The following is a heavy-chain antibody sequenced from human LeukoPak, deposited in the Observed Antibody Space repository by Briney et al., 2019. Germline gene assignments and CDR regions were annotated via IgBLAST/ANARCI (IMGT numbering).Heavy chain of an antibody. Sequence: SETLSLTCTVSGGSISSYYWSWIRQPPGKGLEWIGEINHSGSTNYNPSLKSRVTISVDTSKNQFSLKLSSVTAADTAVYYCARDEVMVIYGMDVWGQGTAVTVSS. CDR2: INHSGST. V-gene: IGHV4-34*01. J-gene: IGHJ6*02. CDR3: ARDEVMVIYGMDV. CDR1: GGSISSYY. D-gene: IGHD3-16*01.